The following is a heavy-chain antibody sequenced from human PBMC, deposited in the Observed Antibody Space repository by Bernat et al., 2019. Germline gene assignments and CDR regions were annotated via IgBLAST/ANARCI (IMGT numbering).Heavy chain of an antibody. Sequence: EVQLLESGGGLVQTGGSLRLSCVASGFTFSSFSMSWVRQAPGKGLEWVSVITGSGSTTYYQDSLKGRFTISSDNSKNTLYLQMNSLRADDTAVYYCAKRVSGWYYADYWGQGTLVTVSS. CDR3: AKRVSGWYYADY. CDR1: GFTFSSFS. D-gene: IGHD6-19*01. V-gene: IGHV3-23*01. CDR2: ITGSGSTT. J-gene: IGHJ4*02.